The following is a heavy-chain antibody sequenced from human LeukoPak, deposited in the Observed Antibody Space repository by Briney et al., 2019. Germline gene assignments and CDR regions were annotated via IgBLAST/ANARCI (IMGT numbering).Heavy chain of an antibody. V-gene: IGHV5-10-1*01. Sequence: KSGGSLKISCKGSGYSFSTYRISWVRQMPGKGLEWIGKVDPSDFYTDYSPSFQGHVTISADTSISTAFLQWSSLKTSDTAIYYCASSIAAAGIGQNTFDIWGQGTVVAVSS. CDR3: ASSIAAAGIGQNTFDI. CDR1: GYSFSTYR. CDR2: VDPSDFYT. J-gene: IGHJ3*02. D-gene: IGHD6-13*01.